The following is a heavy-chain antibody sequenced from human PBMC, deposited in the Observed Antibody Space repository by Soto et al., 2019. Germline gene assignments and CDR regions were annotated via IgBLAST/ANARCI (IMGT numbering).Heavy chain of an antibody. D-gene: IGHD2-21*02. CDR3: ARAPYCGGDCYSAGY. J-gene: IGHJ4*02. V-gene: IGHV1-69*02. Sequence: QVQLVQSGAEVKKPGSSVKVSCKASGGTFSSYTISWVRQAPGQGLEWIGRIIPILGIANYAQKFQGRVTITADKSTSTAYMELSSLRSEDTAVYYCARAPYCGGDCYSAGYWGQGTLVTVSS. CDR1: GGTFSSYT. CDR2: IIPILGIA.